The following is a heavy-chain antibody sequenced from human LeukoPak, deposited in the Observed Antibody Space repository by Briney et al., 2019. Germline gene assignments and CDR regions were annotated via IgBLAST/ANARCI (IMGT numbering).Heavy chain of an antibody. Sequence: SETLSLTCAVSDYSIRSDFYWGWIRQAPGKGLERIGSIYYSGSTYYNPSLKSRVTISVDTSKNQFSLKLSSVTAADTAVYYCARHTGFWSFFDYWGQGTLVTVSS. V-gene: IGHV4-38-2*01. D-gene: IGHD2-8*02. J-gene: IGHJ4*02. CDR1: DYSIRSDFY. CDR3: ARHTGFWSFFDY. CDR2: IYYSGST.